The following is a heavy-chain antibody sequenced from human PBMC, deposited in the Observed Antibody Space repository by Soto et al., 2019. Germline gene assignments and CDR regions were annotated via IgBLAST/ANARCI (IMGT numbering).Heavy chain of an antibody. D-gene: IGHD2-2*01. CDR1: GFTFSSYA. CDR3: AKSRLNRIVVVPAGDY. Sequence: GGSLRLSCAASGFTFSSYAMSWVRQAPGKGLEWVSAISGSGGSTYYADSVKGRFTISRDNYKKTLYLQMNSLRAEDTAVYYCAKSRLNRIVVVPAGDYWGQGTLVTVSS. V-gene: IGHV3-23*01. CDR2: ISGSGGST. J-gene: IGHJ4*02.